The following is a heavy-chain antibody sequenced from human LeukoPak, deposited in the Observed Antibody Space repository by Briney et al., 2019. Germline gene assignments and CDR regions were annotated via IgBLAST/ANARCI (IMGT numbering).Heavy chain of an antibody. Sequence: GGSLRLSCAASGFTFNSQTMTWVRQAPGKGLEWVSDISGRGGVTKYADSVKGRFTISRDNSQSMLYLQLNSLRAEDSAIYYSASFHGADLDFVILDYWGQGTLVTVSS. V-gene: IGHV3-23*01. D-gene: IGHD6-6*01. CDR1: GFTFNSQT. CDR2: ISGRGGVT. CDR3: ASFHGADLDFVILDY. J-gene: IGHJ4*02.